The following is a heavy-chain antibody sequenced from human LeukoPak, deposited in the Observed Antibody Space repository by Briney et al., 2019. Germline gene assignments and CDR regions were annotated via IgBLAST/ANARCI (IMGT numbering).Heavy chain of an antibody. CDR3: ASEQLLAEAGTRDAFDI. CDR1: GYTFTSYY. Sequence: ASVKVSCKASGYTFTSYYMHWVRQAPGQGLEWMGIINPSGGSTSYAQKFQGRVTMTRDTSTSTVYMELSSLRSEDTAVYYCASEQLLAEAGTRDAFDIWGQGTMVTVSS. CDR2: INPSGGST. D-gene: IGHD6-19*01. V-gene: IGHV1-46*01. J-gene: IGHJ3*02.